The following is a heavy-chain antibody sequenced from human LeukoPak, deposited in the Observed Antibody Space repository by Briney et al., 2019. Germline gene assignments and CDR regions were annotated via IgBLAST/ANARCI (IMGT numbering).Heavy chain of an antibody. CDR3: AKGSSIVGERD. CDR1: GFTFSSYA. CDR2: ISGSGGST. J-gene: IGHJ4*02. V-gene: IGHV3-23*01. D-gene: IGHD1-26*01. Sequence: GGSLRLSCAASGFTFSSYAMSWVRQAPGKGLEWVSAISGSGGSTYYADSVKGRFTISRDNSKNTLYLQMNSLRAEDTAVYFCAKGSSIVGERDWGQGTLVTVSS.